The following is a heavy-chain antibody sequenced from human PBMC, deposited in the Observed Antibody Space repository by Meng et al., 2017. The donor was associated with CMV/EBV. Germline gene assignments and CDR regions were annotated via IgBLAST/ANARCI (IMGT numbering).Heavy chain of an antibody. CDR1: GYTFTGYY. CDR2: INPNSGGT. D-gene: IGHD4-23*01. Sequence: CKASGYTFTGYYRHWVRQAPGQGLEWMGWINPNSGGTNYAQKFQGRVTMTRDTSISTAYMELSRLRSDDTAVYYCARARLTMVVTPYWGQGTLVTVSS. CDR3: ARARLTMVVTPY. J-gene: IGHJ4*02. V-gene: IGHV1-2*02.